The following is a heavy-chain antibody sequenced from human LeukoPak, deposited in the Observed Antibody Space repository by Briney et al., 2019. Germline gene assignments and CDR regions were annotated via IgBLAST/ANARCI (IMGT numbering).Heavy chain of an antibody. CDR1: GFTFSSYR. J-gene: IGHJ4*02. V-gene: IGHV3-21*01. Sequence: GGSLRLSCAASGFTFSSYRMNWVREAPGKRLEWVSTISSSSSYIYYADSVKGRFTISRDNAKNALYLQMNSLRAEDTAVYYCARGGHFYDYWGQGTLVTVSS. CDR2: ISSSSSYI. CDR3: ARGGHFYDY. D-gene: IGHD3-10*01.